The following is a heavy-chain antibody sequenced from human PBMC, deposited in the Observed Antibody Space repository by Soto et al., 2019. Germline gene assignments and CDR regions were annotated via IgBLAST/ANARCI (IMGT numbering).Heavy chain of an antibody. D-gene: IGHD2-15*01. CDR1: GYSFTSYW. CDR2: IYPGDSDT. CDR3: ARLQPCVYSVRYSPNGMDV. Sequence: GVSLKISCKGSGYSFTSYWIGWVLQIPWKGLEWMGIIYPGDSDTRYSPSFQGQVTISADKSISTAYLQWSSLKASDTAMYYCARLQPCVYSVRYSPNGMDVRGPGPMVTV. V-gene: IGHV5-51*01. J-gene: IGHJ6*02.